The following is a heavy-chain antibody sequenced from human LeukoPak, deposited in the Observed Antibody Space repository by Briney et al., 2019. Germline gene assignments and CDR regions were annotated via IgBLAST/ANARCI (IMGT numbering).Heavy chain of an antibody. D-gene: IGHD5-18*01. Sequence: PGGSLRPSCAASGFTFNIYAMHWVRQAPGKGLEWVAVISYDGTNKYYADSVKGRFTISRDNSKNTLYLQMNSLRAEDTAVYYCATLTANNPSYFDYWGQGTLVTVSS. CDR3: ATLTANNPSYFDY. V-gene: IGHV3-30*04. CDR1: GFTFNIYA. CDR2: ISYDGTNK. J-gene: IGHJ4*02.